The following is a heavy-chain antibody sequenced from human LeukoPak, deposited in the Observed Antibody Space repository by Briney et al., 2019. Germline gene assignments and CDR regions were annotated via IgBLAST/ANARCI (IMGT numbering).Heavy chain of an antibody. Sequence: PSETLSLTCTVSGGSISSSSYYWGWSRQPPGKGLEWIGSIYYSGSTYYNPSLKSRVTISADTSKNQFSLKLGSVTAADTAVYYCARGDTAMGYYFDYWGQGTLVTVSS. CDR2: IYYSGST. CDR1: GGSISSSSYY. J-gene: IGHJ4*02. D-gene: IGHD5-18*01. CDR3: ARGDTAMGYYFDY. V-gene: IGHV4-39*07.